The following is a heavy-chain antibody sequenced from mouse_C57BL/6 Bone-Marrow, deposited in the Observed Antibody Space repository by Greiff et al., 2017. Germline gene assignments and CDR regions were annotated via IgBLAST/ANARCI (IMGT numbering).Heavy chain of an antibody. Sequence: QVQLQQSGPELVKPGASVKISCKASGYTFTDYYINWVKQRPGQGLEWIGWIFPGSGSTYYNEKFKGKATLTVDKSSSTAYILLSSLTSEDSAVYFCARWDFYAMDYWGQGTSVTVSS. CDR2: IFPGSGST. J-gene: IGHJ4*01. CDR1: GYTFTDYY. V-gene: IGHV1-75*01. CDR3: ARWDFYAMDY.